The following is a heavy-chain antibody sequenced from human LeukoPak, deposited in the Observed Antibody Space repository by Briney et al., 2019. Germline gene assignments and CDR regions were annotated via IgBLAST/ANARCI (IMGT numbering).Heavy chain of an antibody. D-gene: IGHD3-10*01. CDR2: IYYSGSA. Sequence: SETLSLTCTVSGGSISSYYWSWIRQPPGKGLEWIGYIYYSGSANCNPSLKSRVTISVDTSKNQFSLKLSSVTAADTAVYYCARDGMVRGVIEPYYYYMDVWGKGTTVTISS. CDR1: GGSISSYY. V-gene: IGHV4-59*01. CDR3: ARDGMVRGVIEPYYYYMDV. J-gene: IGHJ6*03.